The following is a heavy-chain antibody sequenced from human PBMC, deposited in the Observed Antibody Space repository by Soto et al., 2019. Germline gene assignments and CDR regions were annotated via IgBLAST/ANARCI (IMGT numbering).Heavy chain of an antibody. CDR2: ISGSGGST. D-gene: IGHD2-15*01. V-gene: IGHV3-23*01. CDR1: GFTFSSYA. CDR3: AKGPVGYCSGGGCYVFDY. J-gene: IGHJ4*02. Sequence: SLRLSCAASGFTFSSYAMSWVRQAPGKGLEWVSAISGSGGSTYYADSVKGRFTISRDNSKNTLYLQMNSLRAEDTAVYYCAKGPVGYCSGGGCYVFDYWGQGTLVTVSS.